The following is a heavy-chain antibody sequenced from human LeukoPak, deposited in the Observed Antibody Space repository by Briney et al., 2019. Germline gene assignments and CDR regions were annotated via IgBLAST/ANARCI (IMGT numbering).Heavy chain of an antibody. Sequence: PGGSLRLSCAASGFTFSSYAMSWVRQAPGKGLEWVSAISGSGGSTYYADSVKGRFTISRDNSKNTLYLQMNSLRAEDTAIYYCAKDRYFDSSGLRGNYYFDYWGQGTLVTVSS. D-gene: IGHD3-22*01. CDR3: AKDRYFDSSGLRGNYYFDY. CDR2: ISGSGGST. CDR1: GFTFSSYA. V-gene: IGHV3-23*01. J-gene: IGHJ4*02.